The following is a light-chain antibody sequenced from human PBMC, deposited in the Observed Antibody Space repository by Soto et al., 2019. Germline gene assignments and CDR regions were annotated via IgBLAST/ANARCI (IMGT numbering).Light chain of an antibody. CDR1: QTISSW. J-gene: IGKJ1*01. Sequence: DIQMTQSPSTLSASVGGRVTITCRASQTISSWLAWYQQKPGKPPKLLIYKACILKRGVPSRFSGSGSGTEFTLTISSLQPDDFATYYCQQYNSYWTFGQGTKVDIK. CDR3: QQYNSYWT. V-gene: IGKV1-5*03. CDR2: KAC.